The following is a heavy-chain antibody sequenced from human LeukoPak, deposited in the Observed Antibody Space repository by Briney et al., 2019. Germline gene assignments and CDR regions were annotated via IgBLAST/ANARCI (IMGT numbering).Heavy chain of an antibody. CDR1: GGSISSGSYY. CDR3: ARGRYPFDAFDI. D-gene: IGHD1-14*01. Sequence: SQTLSLTCTVSGGSISSGSYYWSWIRQPAGKGLEWIGRIYTSGSTNYNPSLKSRVTMSVDTSKNQFSLKLSSVTAADTAVYYCARGRYPFDAFDIWGQGTMVTVSS. CDR2: IYTSGST. V-gene: IGHV4-61*02. J-gene: IGHJ3*02.